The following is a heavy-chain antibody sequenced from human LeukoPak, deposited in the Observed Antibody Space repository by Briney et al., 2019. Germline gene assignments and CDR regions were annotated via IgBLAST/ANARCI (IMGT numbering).Heavy chain of an antibody. CDR2: ISSSSSYI. CDR1: GFTFSSYS. D-gene: IGHD3-10*01. J-gene: IGHJ6*03. V-gene: IGHV3-21*01. CDR3: ARDPLLWFGELSTPYYMDV. Sequence: GGSLRLSCAASGFTFSSYSMNWVRQAPGKGLEWVSSISSSSSYIYYADPVKGRFTISRDNAKNSLYLQMNSLRAEDTAVYYCARDPLLWFGELSTPYYMDVWGKGTTVTVSS.